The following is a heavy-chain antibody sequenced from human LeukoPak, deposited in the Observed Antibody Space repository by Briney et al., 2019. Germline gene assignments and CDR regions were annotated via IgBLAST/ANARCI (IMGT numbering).Heavy chain of an antibody. D-gene: IGHD6-6*01. J-gene: IGHJ5*02. Sequence: SETLSLTCAVYGGSFSGYYWGWIRQPPGKGLEWIGEINHSGSTNYNPSLKSRVTISVDTSKNQFSLKVSSVTAADTAVYYCARRIAARPRGYGSDPWGQGTLVTVSS. CDR3: ARRIAARPRGYGSDP. V-gene: IGHV4-34*01. CDR1: GGSFSGYY. CDR2: INHSGST.